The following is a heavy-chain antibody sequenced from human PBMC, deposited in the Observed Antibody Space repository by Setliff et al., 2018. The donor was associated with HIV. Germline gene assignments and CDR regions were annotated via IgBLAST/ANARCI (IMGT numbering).Heavy chain of an antibody. D-gene: IGHD3-22*01. CDR2: IYTSGST. V-gene: IGHV4-4*07. J-gene: IGHJ3*02. CDR3: ATDRGMGAYYYDSSALGDAFDI. CDR1: DASISNYH. Sequence: SETLSLTCTVSDASISNYHWSWIRQPAGKGLEWIGHIYTSGSTNYNPSLKSRVTISIDTSKNQFSLKLSSVTAADTAVYYCATDRGMGAYYYDSSALGDAFDIWGQGTMVTVSS.